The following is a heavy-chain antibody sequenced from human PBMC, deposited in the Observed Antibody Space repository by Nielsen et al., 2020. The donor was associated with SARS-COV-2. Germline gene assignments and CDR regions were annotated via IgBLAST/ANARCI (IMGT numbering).Heavy chain of an antibody. D-gene: IGHD6-19*01. CDR1: GFTFSSYE. V-gene: IGHV3-48*03. CDR2: ISSSGSTI. CDR3: ARGEFYSSGWYGTSYYYYGMDV. J-gene: IGHJ6*02. Sequence: GGSLRLSCAASGFTFSSYEMHWVRQAPGKGLEWVSYISSSGSTIYYADSVKGRFTISRDNAKNSLYLQMNSLRAEDTAVYYCARGEFYSSGWYGTSYYYYGMDVWGQGTTVTVSS.